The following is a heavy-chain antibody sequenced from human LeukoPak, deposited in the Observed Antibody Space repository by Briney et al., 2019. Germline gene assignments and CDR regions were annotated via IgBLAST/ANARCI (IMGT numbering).Heavy chain of an antibody. J-gene: IGHJ4*02. D-gene: IGHD5-18*01. Sequence: ASETLSLTCAVYGGSFSGYYWSWIRQPPGKGLEWIGDINHSGSTNYNPSLKSRVTISVDTSKNQFSLKLSSVTAADTAEYYCASRDTATGLDWGQGTLVTVSS. V-gene: IGHV4-34*01. CDR3: ASRDTATGLD. CDR1: GGSFSGYY. CDR2: INHSGST.